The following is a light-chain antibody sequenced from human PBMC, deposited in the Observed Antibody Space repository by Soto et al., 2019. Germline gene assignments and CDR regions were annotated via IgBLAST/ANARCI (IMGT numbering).Light chain of an antibody. J-gene: IGKJ1*01. CDR1: QSVSSN. CDR3: QQYNNWPPAT. V-gene: IGKV3-15*01. Sequence: EIVLMQSPATLSVSKGERATLSCRASQSVSSNLAWYQQKPGQAPRLLIYGASTRATGIPARFSGSGSGTEFTLTISSLQSEDFAVYYCQQYNNWPPATFGQGTKVDIK. CDR2: GAS.